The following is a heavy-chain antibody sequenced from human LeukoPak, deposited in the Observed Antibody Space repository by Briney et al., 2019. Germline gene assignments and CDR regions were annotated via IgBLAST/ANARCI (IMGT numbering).Heavy chain of an antibody. CDR3: ARESSGVLGFDY. Sequence: GGSLRLSCAASGFTFSSYSMNWVRQAPGKGLEWVSFISSSSNYRYYADSVKGRFTISRDNARNSLYLQMNSLRAEDTAVYYCARESSGVLGFDYWGQGTLVTVSS. CDR1: GFTFSSYS. CDR2: ISSSSNYR. V-gene: IGHV3-21*01. J-gene: IGHJ4*02. D-gene: IGHD3-10*01.